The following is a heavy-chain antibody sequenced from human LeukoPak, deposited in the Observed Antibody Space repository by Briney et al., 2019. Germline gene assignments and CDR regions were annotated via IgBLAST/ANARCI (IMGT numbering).Heavy chain of an antibody. J-gene: IGHJ3*02. V-gene: IGHV4-34*01. CDR3: ARDQDRDAFDI. Sequence: KPSETLSLTCAVYGGSFSGYYWSWIRQPPGKGLEWIGEINHSGSTNYNPSLKSRVTISVDTSKNQFSLKLSSVTAADTAVYYCARDQDRDAFDIWGQGTMVTVSS. CDR2: INHSGST. CDR1: GGSFSGYY.